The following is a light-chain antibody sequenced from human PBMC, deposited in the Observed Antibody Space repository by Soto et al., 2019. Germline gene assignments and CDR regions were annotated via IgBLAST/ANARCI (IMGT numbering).Light chain of an antibody. V-gene: IGKV3D-11*01. CDR2: DTS. CDR3: QQRSSGYS. J-gene: IGKJ2*03. Sequence: EIVLTQSPATLSLSPGETATLSCRASQGVSTYLAWYQQKPGQAPRLLIYDTSNRATGIPARFSGSWSGTDFTLTISSLEPEDFAVYYCQQRSSGYSFGQGTKLEIK. CDR1: QGVSTY.